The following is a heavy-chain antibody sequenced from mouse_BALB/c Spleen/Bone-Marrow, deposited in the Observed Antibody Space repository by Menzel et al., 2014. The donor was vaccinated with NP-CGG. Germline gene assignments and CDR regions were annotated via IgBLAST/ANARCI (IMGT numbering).Heavy chain of an antibody. J-gene: IGHJ2*01. Sequence: VQLQQSGAELVKPGASVKLSCKASGYTFTSYWMHWVKQRPGQGLEWIGEINPSNGRTNYNEEFKSKATLTVDKSSSTAYMQLSSLTSEDSAVYYCAGGRGYFDYWGQGTTLTVSS. CDR2: INPSNGRT. D-gene: IGHD3-3*01. V-gene: IGHV1S81*02. CDR1: GYTFTSYW. CDR3: AGGRGYFDY.